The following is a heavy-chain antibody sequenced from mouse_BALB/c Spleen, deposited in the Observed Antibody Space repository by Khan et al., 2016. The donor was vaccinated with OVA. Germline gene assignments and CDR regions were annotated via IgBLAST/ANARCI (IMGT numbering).Heavy chain of an antibody. CDR3: ARAYWFTY. V-gene: IGHV5-6-5*01. CDR2: ISSGGTS. CDR1: GFTFSNYA. J-gene: IGHJ3*01. Sequence: EVKLVESGGDLVKPGGSLKLSCAASGFTFSNYAMSWVRQTPEKRLEWVASISSGGTSYFPDSVKGRFTISRDNGRNILYLQMSSLRSEDTAMYYCARAYWFTYWGQGTLVTVSA.